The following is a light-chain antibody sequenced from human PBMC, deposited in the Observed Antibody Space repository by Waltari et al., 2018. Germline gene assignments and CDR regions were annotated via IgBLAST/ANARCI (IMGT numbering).Light chain of an antibody. CDR1: QSISNF. Sequence: DIQMTQSPSSLSASVGDSVTITCRASQSISNFLNWYQQKPGKAPRLLIYTSSTLQGGVPARFNGSGSGTYFTLTISSLLPEDFATYYCQQSYSSLSTFGGGTKVEIK. CDR3: QQSYSSLST. CDR2: TSS. V-gene: IGKV1-39*01. J-gene: IGKJ4*01.